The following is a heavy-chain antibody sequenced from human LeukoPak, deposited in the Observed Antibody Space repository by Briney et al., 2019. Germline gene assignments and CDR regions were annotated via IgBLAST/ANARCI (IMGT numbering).Heavy chain of an antibody. V-gene: IGHV4-38-2*02. CDR3: ARRMDGYNIFDY. Sequence: PSETLSLTCTVSGYSISSGYYWGWIRQPPGKRLEWIGSIYPSGSTFYNPSLKSRATMSADTSRNQFSLKLNSMTAADTAVYYCARRMDGYNIFDYWGQGTLVTVSS. D-gene: IGHD5-24*01. CDR2: IYPSGST. CDR1: GYSISSGYY. J-gene: IGHJ4*02.